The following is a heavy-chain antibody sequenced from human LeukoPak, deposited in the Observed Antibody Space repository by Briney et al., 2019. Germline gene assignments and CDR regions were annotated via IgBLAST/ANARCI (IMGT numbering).Heavy chain of an antibody. CDR1: GFTFDDYA. D-gene: IGHD2-8*01. Sequence: GGSLRLSCAASGFTFDDYAMHWVRQAPGKGLEWVSGISWNSGSIGYADSVKGRFTISRDNAKNSLYLQMNSLRAEDMALYYCINVAFDIWGQGTMVTVSS. J-gene: IGHJ3*02. CDR2: ISWNSGSI. CDR3: INVAFDI. V-gene: IGHV3-9*03.